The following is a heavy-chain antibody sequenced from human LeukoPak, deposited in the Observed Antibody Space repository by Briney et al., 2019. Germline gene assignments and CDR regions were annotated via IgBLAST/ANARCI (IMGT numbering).Heavy chain of an antibody. V-gene: IGHV1-69*06. CDR2: IIPIFGTA. Sequence: SAKVSCKASGATFSSYAISWVRQAPGQGLEWMGRIIPIFGTANYAQKFQGRVTITADKSTSTAYMELSSLGSEDTAVYYCARGEYSSSKGVVHPPYYFDYWGQGTLVTVSS. J-gene: IGHJ4*02. D-gene: IGHD6-6*01. CDR3: ARGEYSSSKGVVHPPYYFDY. CDR1: GATFSSYA.